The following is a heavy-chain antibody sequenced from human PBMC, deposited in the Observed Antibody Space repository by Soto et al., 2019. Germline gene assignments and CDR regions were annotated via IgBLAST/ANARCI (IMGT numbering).Heavy chain of an antibody. D-gene: IGHD4-17*01. J-gene: IGHJ4*02. CDR1: GFTFTSYA. V-gene: IGHV3-23*01. CDR2: ITGSGGTT. Sequence: PGGSLRLSCAASGFTFTSYAMSWVRQAPGKGLEWVSTITGSGGTTYYAVSMKGRFTISRDNSKNTLYLQMNSLRAEDTAVYYCARDYYGDYYFDYWGQGTLVTVSS. CDR3: ARDYYGDYYFDY.